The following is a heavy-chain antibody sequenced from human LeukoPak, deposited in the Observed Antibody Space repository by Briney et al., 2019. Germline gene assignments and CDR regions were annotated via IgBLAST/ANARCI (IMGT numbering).Heavy chain of an antibody. J-gene: IGHJ5*02. CDR3: AEINLVEEGGRFVNWLDP. Sequence: SVKVSCKASGYTFTSYYMHWVRQAPGQGLEWMGGITDMFRTGNYAQKFQGRVTITTDESTRTAYMELSSLTFEDTAVYYCAEINLVEEGGRFVNWLDPWGQGTLVTVSS. V-gene: IGHV1-69*05. D-gene: IGHD1-26*01. CDR1: GYTFTSYY. CDR2: ITDMFRTG.